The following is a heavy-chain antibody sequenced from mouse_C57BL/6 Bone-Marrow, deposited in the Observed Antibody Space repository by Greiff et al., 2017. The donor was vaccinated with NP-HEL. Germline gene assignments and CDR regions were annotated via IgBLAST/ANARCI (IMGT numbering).Heavy chain of an antibody. CDR3: ARGVIYDGYLWYFDV. V-gene: IGHV5-12*01. D-gene: IGHD2-3*01. CDR2: ISNGGGST. CDR1: GFTFSDYY. J-gene: IGHJ1*03. Sequence: EVKLMESGGGLVQPGGSLKLSCAASGFTFSDYYMYWVRQTPEKRLEWVAYISNGGGSTYYPDTVKGRFTISRDNAKNTLYLQMSRLKSEDTAMYYCARGVIYDGYLWYFDVWGTGTTVTVSS.